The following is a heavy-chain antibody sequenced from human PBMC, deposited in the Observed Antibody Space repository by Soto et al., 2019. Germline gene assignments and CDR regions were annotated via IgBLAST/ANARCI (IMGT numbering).Heavy chain of an antibody. V-gene: IGHV1-69*13. J-gene: IGHJ6*02. CDR3: ARDTLKYDFWSGYYEEGGYYYGMDV. D-gene: IGHD3-3*01. Sequence: SVKVSCKASGGTFSSYAISWVRQAPGQGLEWMGGIIPIFGTANYAQKFQGRVTITADESTSTAYMELSSLRSEDTAVYYCARDTLKYDFWSGYYEEGGYYYGMDVWGQGTTVTVSS. CDR1: GGTFSSYA. CDR2: IIPIFGTA.